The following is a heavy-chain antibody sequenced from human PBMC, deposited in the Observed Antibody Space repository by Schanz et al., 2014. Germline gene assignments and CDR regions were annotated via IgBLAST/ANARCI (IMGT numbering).Heavy chain of an antibody. CDR2: INTNTGNP. CDR3: TTETIAMAGTFSI. V-gene: IGHV7-4-1*02. CDR1: GYTFINSD. D-gene: IGHD6-19*01. Sequence: QVQLVQSGAEVKNPGASVKVSCKASGYTFINSDINWVRQAAGQGLEWVGWINTNTGNPTYAQGFTGRFVFSLDTSVSTAYLQISSLKAEDTAAYYCTTETIAMAGTFSIWGQGTLVTVSS. J-gene: IGHJ4*02.